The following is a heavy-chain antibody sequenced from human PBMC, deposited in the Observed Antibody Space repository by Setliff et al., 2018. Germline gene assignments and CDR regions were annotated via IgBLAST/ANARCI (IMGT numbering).Heavy chain of an antibody. V-gene: IGHV3-23*01. J-gene: IGHJ4*02. CDR2: GSTGKT. D-gene: IGHD5-18*01. Sequence: PGGSLRLSCVASTFSFSDYAMSWVRQAPRKGLEWVSGGSTGKTDYADSVKGRFTMSRDSSTNTLYLQMNSLRGEDTAVYYCAKDLSSNTAASYFFDLWGQGTQVTVSS. CDR3: AKDLSSNTAASYFFDL. CDR1: TFSFSDYA.